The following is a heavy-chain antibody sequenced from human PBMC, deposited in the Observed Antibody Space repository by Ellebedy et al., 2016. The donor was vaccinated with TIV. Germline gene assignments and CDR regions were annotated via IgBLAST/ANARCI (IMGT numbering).Heavy chain of an antibody. CDR2: IYYSGSN. CDR3: ARPLDHIVGANTSWYFDL. Sequence: MPGGSLRLSCTVSGGSISSSSYYWGSSRQPPGKGLEWIGSIYYSGSNYYNPSLKSRVTISVDTSTNQFSLKLSSVTAADTAVYYCARPLDHIVGANTSWYFDLWGRGTLVTVSS. V-gene: IGHV4-39*01. D-gene: IGHD1-26*01. CDR1: GGSISSSSYY. J-gene: IGHJ2*01.